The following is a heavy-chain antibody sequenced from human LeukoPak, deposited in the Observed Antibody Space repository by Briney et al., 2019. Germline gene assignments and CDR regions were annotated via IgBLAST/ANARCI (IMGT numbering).Heavy chain of an antibody. Sequence: GGSLRLSCAASGFTFSSYAMSWVRQAPGNGLEWVSAISGSGGSTYYADSVKGRFTISRDNSKNTLYLQMNSLRAEDTAVYYCAKDWSAGYAFDIWGQGTMVTVSS. D-gene: IGHD6-13*01. CDR3: AKDWSAGYAFDI. J-gene: IGHJ3*02. CDR2: ISGSGGST. V-gene: IGHV3-23*01. CDR1: GFTFSSYA.